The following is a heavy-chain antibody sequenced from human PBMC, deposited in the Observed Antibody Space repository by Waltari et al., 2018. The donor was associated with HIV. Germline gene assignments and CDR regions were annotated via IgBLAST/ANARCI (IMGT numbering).Heavy chain of an antibody. V-gene: IGHV4-38-2*02. CDR2: IHVGGTT. CDR3: ARGDYYDNSGYYLFDI. Sequence: VQLQESGPGLVKPSETLSLSCLVPDYSLTSGYYWGWIRPPPGRGLEWIGSIHVGGTTYYNPSLKSQVARSLDTSRNRFYLKLSSVTAADTAVYYCARGDYYDNSGYYLFDIWGQGTLVIVSS. CDR1: DYSLTSGYY. J-gene: IGHJ4*02. D-gene: IGHD3-22*01.